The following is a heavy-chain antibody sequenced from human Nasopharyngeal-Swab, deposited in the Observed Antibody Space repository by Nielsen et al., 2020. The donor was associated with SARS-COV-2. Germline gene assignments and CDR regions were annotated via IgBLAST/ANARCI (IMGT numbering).Heavy chain of an antibody. J-gene: IGHJ6*03. CDR2: IYPDDSDT. Sequence: GESLKISCKGSGYSFTTFWITWVRQMPGKGLEWMGIIYPDDSDTRYSPSFQGQVTFSVDKSTSTAYLQCSSLKASDPAMYYCARLRGSAFYYYYLDVWGKGTTVTVSS. D-gene: IGHD2-15*01. V-gene: IGHV5-51*01. CDR3: ARLRGSAFYYYYLDV. CDR1: GYSFTTFW.